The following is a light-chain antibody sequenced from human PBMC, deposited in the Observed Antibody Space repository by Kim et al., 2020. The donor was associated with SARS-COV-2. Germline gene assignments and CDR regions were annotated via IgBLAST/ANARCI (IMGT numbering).Light chain of an antibody. CDR2: DAS. CDR1: QDISSA. CDR3: QQFKDLYT. V-gene: IGKV1-13*02. Sequence: AIHLTQSPSSLSASVGDRVTITCRASQDISSALAWYQQKPGEAPKLLIDDASSLISGVPSRFSGRGSGTDFTLTISSLQPEDFATYYCQQFKDLYTFGQGSKLEI. J-gene: IGKJ2*01.